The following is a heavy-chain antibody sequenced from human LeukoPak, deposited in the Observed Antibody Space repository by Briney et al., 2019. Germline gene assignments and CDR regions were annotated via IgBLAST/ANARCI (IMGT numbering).Heavy chain of an antibody. CDR1: GFTVSSNY. CDR2: IYSGGSI. D-gene: IGHD3-22*01. Sequence: PGGSLRLSCAASGFTVSSNYMSWVRQAPGKGLEWVSVIYSGGSIYYADSVKGRFTISRDNAKNSLYLQMNSLRAGDTAVYYCARAPTNYYDSSGYPVFQHWGQGTLVTVSS. CDR3: ARAPTNYYDSSGYPVFQH. V-gene: IGHV3-53*01. J-gene: IGHJ1*01.